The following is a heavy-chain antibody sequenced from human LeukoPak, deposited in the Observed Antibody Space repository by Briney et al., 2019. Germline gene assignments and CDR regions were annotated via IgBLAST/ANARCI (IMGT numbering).Heavy chain of an antibody. CDR3: AKDLSNYYDHVYYFDY. D-gene: IGHD1-26*01. J-gene: IGHJ4*02. CDR1: GFTFSSYG. Sequence: PGGSLRLSCAASGFTFSSYGMHWVRQAPGKGLEWVAVISYDESNKYYADSVKGRFTISRDNSKNTLYLQMNSLRAEDTAVYYCAKDLSNYYDHVYYFDYWGQGTLVTVSS. CDR2: ISYDESNK. V-gene: IGHV3-30*18.